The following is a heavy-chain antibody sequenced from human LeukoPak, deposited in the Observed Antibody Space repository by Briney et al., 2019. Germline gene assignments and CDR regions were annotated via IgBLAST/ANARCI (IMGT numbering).Heavy chain of an antibody. CDR1: GFTVSSKY. V-gene: IGHV3-66*01. J-gene: IGHJ2*01. Sequence: PGGSPRLSCAASGFTVSSKYMTWVRQAPGKGLEWVSLIYSGGSTYYADSVKGRFTISRDNSKNTLYLQMNSLRAEDTAMYYCARDLGLYWYFDLWGRGTLVTVSS. D-gene: IGHD7-27*01. CDR2: IYSGGST. CDR3: ARDLGLYWYFDL.